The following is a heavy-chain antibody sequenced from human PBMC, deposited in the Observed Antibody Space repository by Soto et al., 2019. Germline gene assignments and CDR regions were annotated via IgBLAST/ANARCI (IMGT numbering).Heavy chain of an antibody. CDR2: IKQDGSKK. J-gene: IGHJ4*02. V-gene: IGHV3-7*01. CDR1: GFTFSGHW. D-gene: IGHD1-1*01. Sequence: EVQLVESGGGLVQPGGSLRLSCAASGFTFSGHWMSWVRQAPGKGLEWVASIKQDGSKKYYVDSVKGRFTISRDNAKNSLYLQMNSLRAEDTAVYYFARDADGTPFDYWGQGTLVTVSP. CDR3: ARDADGTPFDY.